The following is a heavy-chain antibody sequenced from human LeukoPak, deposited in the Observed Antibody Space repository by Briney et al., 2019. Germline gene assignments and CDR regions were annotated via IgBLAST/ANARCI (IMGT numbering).Heavy chain of an antibody. CDR1: GGSFSGYY. D-gene: IGHD3-22*01. J-gene: IGHJ4*02. V-gene: IGHV4-34*01. CDR3: ARVVPHYYDSSGYNDY. CDR2: INHSGST. Sequence: SETLSLTCAVYGGSFSGYYWSWIRQPPGKGLEWIGEINHSGSTNYNPSLKSRVTISVDTSKNQFSLKLSSVTAADTAVYYCARVVPHYYDSSGYNDYWGQGTLVTVSS.